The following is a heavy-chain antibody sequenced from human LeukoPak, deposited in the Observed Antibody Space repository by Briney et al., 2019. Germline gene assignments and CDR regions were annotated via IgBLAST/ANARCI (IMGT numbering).Heavy chain of an antibody. CDR2: INHSGST. CDR1: GGSFSGYY. Sequence: PSETLSFTCDVYGGSFSGYYWSWIRQPPGKGLEWIGEINHSGSTNYNPSLKSRVTISVDTSKNQFSLKLSSVTAADTAVYYCARRVTVTTLRYFDYWGQGTLVTVSS. D-gene: IGHD4-17*01. V-gene: IGHV4-34*01. CDR3: ARRVTVTTLRYFDY. J-gene: IGHJ4*02.